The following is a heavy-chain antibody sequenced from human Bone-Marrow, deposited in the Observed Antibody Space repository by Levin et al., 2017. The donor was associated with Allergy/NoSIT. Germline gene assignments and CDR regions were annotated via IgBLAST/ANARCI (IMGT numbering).Heavy chain of an antibody. CDR1: GFTLSTHG. Sequence: GGSLRLSCAASGFTLSTHGVHWVRQASGKGLEWVAVISHDGGTTNYIDSVKGRFTISRDHSKNTVYLEMNSLGDEDTAVYYCARGRYYHWLEGMDVWGQGTTVTVSS. J-gene: IGHJ6*02. V-gene: IGHV3-30*03. D-gene: IGHD3-9*01. CDR3: ARGRYYHWLEGMDV. CDR2: ISHDGGTT.